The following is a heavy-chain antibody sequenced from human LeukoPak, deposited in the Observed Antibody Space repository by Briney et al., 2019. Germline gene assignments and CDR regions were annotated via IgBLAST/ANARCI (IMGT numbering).Heavy chain of an antibody. CDR3: ARQGSISAFDF. D-gene: IGHD3-3*02. J-gene: IGHJ4*02. V-gene: IGHV4-34*01. CDR2: IDHSGNT. CDR1: IGSFSGYH. Sequence: SETLSLTCAVYIGSFSGYHWSWVRQPPGRGLEWIGEIDHSGNTKYNPSLKSRLTISADTSKSQFSLELRSLSAADTAVYFCARQGSISAFDFWGRGTLVTVSS.